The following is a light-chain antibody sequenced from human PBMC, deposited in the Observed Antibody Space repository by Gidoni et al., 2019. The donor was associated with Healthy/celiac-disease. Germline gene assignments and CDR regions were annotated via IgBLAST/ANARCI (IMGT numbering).Light chain of an antibody. J-gene: IGKJ1*01. CDR1: QSVSSN. Sequence: IVMTQSPATLSVSPGERATLSCRASQSVSSNLAWYQQKPGQAPRLLIYGESTRATGIPARLSGSGSGTEFTLTISSLQYEDYAVHYCQQYNNWHTWTFXQXTKVEIK. V-gene: IGKV3-15*01. CDR2: GES. CDR3: QQYNNWHTWT.